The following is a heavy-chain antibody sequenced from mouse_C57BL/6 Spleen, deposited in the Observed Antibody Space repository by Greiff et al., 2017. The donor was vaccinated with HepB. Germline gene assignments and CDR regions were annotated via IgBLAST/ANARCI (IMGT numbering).Heavy chain of an antibody. Sequence: QVHVKQSGAELVKPGASVKISCKASGYAFSSYWMNWVKQRPGKGLEWIGQIYPGDGDTNYNGKFKGKATLTADKSSSTAYMQLSSLTSEDSAVYFCARPITTVPGRFAYWGQGTLVTVSA. CDR3: ARPITTVPGRFAY. V-gene: IGHV1-80*01. D-gene: IGHD1-1*01. CDR2: IYPGDGDT. J-gene: IGHJ3*01. CDR1: GYAFSSYW.